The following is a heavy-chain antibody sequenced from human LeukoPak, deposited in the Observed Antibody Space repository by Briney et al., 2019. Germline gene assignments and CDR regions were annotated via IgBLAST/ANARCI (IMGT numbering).Heavy chain of an antibody. V-gene: IGHV3-13*01. CDR3: ARGSYYDSSGYQEPAGGWFDP. J-gene: IGHJ5*02. D-gene: IGHD3-22*01. CDR1: GFTFSSYD. CDR2: IGTAGDT. Sequence: GGSLRLSCAASGFTFSSYDMHWVRQATGKGLEWVSAIGTAGDTYYPGSVKGRFTISRENAKNSLYLQMNSLRAGDTAVYYCARGSYYDSSGYQEPAGGWFDPWGQGTLVTVSS.